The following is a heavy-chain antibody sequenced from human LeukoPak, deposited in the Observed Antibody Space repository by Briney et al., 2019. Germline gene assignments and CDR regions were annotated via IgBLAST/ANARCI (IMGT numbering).Heavy chain of an antibody. CDR1: GFAFGDYA. CDR2: IRTKDFGATT. V-gene: IGHV3-49*04. CDR3: TRLAGSGHDRFDF. D-gene: IGHD5-12*01. J-gene: IGHJ4*02. Sequence: GGSLRLSCSASGFAFGDYAMGWVRQAPGKGLEWLGFIRTKDFGATTQYPASVKGRFSISRDDSKRVVYLQMNSLNIEDTAVFYCTRLAGSGHDRFDFWGQGTLVTVSS.